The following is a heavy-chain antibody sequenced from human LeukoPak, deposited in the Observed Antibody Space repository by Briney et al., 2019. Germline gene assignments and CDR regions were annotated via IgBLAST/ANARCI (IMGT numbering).Heavy chain of an antibody. J-gene: IGHJ5*02. Sequence: AGGSLRLSCAASGFTFSSYWMSWVRQAPGKGLEWVANIKQDGSEKYYVDSVKGRFTISRDNAKNSLYLQMNSLRAEDTAVYYCAREGEQQLGWFDPWGQGTLVTVSS. CDR3: AREGEQQLGWFDP. D-gene: IGHD6-13*01. CDR1: GFTFSSYW. V-gene: IGHV3-7*03. CDR2: IKQDGSEK.